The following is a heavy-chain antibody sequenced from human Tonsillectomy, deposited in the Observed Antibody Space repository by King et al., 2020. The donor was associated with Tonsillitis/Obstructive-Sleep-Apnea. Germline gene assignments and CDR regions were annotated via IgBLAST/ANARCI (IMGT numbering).Heavy chain of an antibody. Sequence: QLVQSGVEVKKPGASVKVSCKASGHTLTNYGISWVRQAPGQGLEWMGWISPYDGNTNYAQKFQGRVTMTTDTSTSTAYMELKSLRSDDTAIYYCAKWGLGGSSWGPKYYYMDVWGKGTTVTVSS. D-gene: IGHD6-13*01. CDR1: GHTLTNYG. CDR3: AKWGLGGSSWGPKYYYMDV. CDR2: ISPYDGNT. J-gene: IGHJ6*03. V-gene: IGHV1-18*04.